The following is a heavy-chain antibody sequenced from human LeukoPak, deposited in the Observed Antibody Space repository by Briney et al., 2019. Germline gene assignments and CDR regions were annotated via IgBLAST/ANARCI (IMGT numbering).Heavy chain of an antibody. CDR3: AREGTGFYLAC. CDR2: VSYDGIHK. D-gene: IGHD3/OR15-3a*01. CDR1: GFTFTHYA. Sequence: LPGGSLRLSCAAPGFTFTHYAMHWVRQPPGKGLEWVAFVSYDGIHKYYADSVKGRFTISRDDSTNTLYLQMNSLRPEDTGFYYCAREGTGFYLACWGQGTLVTVSS. J-gene: IGHJ4*02. V-gene: IGHV3-30*04.